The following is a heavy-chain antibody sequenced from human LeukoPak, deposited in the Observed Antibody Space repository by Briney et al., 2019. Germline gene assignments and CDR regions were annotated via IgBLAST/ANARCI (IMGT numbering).Heavy chain of an antibody. CDR3: ARVRWVGSSGYYSYYYGMDV. Sequence: ASVTVSRKASGYTFTSYGISWVRQAPGQGLEWMGWISAYNGITNYAQKLQGRVTMTTDTSTSTAYMELRSLRSDDTAVYYCARVRWVGSSGYYSYYYGMDVWGQGAPGTASS. D-gene: IGHD3-22*01. CDR2: ISAYNGIT. J-gene: IGHJ6*02. CDR1: GYTFTSYG. V-gene: IGHV1-18*01.